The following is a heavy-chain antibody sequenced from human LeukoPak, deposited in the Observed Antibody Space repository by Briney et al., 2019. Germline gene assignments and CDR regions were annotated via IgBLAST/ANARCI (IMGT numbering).Heavy chain of an antibody. Sequence: GASVKVSCKVSGYTLTELSMHWVRQAPGQGLEWMGRIIPILGIANYAQKFQGRVTITADKSTSTAYMELSSLRSEDTAVYYCARDAEMAPRGWGQGTLVTVSS. V-gene: IGHV1-69*04. J-gene: IGHJ4*02. D-gene: IGHD5-24*01. CDR2: IIPILGIA. CDR1: GYTLTELS. CDR3: ARDAEMAPRG.